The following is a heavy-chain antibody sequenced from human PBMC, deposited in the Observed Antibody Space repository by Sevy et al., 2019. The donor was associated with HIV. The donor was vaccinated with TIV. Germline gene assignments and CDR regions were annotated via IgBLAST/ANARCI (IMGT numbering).Heavy chain of an antibody. J-gene: IGHJ4*02. CDR3: ARELELAY. V-gene: IGHV4-34*01. CDR2: INHSGST. D-gene: IGHD1-7*01. CDR1: GGSFSGYY. Sequence: SETLSLTCAVYGGSFSGYYWSWIRQPPGKGLEWIGEINHSGSTNYNPSLKSRVTISVDTSKNQFSLRLSSVTAADTAVYCCARELELAYWGQGTLVTVSS.